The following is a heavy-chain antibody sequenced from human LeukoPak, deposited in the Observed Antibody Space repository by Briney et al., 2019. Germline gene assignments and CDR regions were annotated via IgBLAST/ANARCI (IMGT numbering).Heavy chain of an antibody. D-gene: IGHD3-10*01. CDR2: IIPIFGTA. CDR3: ASGSDYYGSGSYYP. CDR1: GGTFSSYA. J-gene: IGHJ5*02. Sequence: SVTVSCKASGGTFSSYAISWVRQAPGQGIEWMGGIIPIFGTANYAQKFQGRVTITADESTSTAYMELSSLRSEDTAVYYCASGSDYYGSGSYYPWGQGTLVTVSS. V-gene: IGHV1-69*01.